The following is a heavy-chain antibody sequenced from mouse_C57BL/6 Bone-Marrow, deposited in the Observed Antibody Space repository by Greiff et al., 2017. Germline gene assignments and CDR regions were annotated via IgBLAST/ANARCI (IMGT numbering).Heavy chain of an antibody. Sequence: VKLMESGAELVKPGASVKISCKASGYAFSSYWMNWVKQRPGKGIEWIGQIYPGDGDTNYNGKFKGKATLTPDKSSSTAYMQLSSLTSEDSASYFCARSGSYYYNYWGQGTTRTGSS. V-gene: IGHV1-80*01. CDR3: ARSGSYYYNY. CDR1: GYAFSSYW. CDR2: IYPGDGDT. J-gene: IGHJ2*01. D-gene: IGHD3-1*01.